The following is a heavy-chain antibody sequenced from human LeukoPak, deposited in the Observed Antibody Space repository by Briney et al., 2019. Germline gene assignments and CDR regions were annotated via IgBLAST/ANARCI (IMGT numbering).Heavy chain of an antibody. Sequence: PGGSLRLSCAASGFTFSSYGMHWVRQAPGKGLEWVAFIRYDGSNKYYADSVKGRFTISRDNSKNTLYLQMNSLRAEDTAVYYCVKTFYYDSSGNVEAFDIWGQGTMVTVSS. CDR1: GFTFSSYG. CDR2: IRYDGSNK. J-gene: IGHJ3*02. CDR3: VKTFYYDSSGNVEAFDI. V-gene: IGHV3-30*02. D-gene: IGHD3-22*01.